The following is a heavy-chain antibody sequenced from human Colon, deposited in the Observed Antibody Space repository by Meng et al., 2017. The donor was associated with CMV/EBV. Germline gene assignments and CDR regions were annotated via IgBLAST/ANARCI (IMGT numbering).Heavy chain of an antibody. Sequence: GESLKISCAASGFTFSNYAMHWVRQAPGKGLQWVAFIRFDGKDQYYSDSVKGRFTISRDNAMSTLYLQMDGLRPDDTAVYYCAKREASASLDYWGQGTLVTVSS. V-gene: IGHV3-30*02. J-gene: IGHJ4*02. CDR1: GFTFSNYA. D-gene: IGHD5-24*01. CDR2: IRFDGKDQ. CDR3: AKREASASLDY.